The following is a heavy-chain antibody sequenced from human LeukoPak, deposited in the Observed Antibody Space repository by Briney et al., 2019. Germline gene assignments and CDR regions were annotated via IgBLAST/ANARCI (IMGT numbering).Heavy chain of an antibody. Sequence: GGSLRLSCAASEFTFSSYWMSWVRQAPGKGLEWVANIKQDGGQIYYLDSVKGRFTVSRDNAKNSLYLQMNSLRAEDTAIYYCARLGARQMLEYWGQGTLVTVSS. J-gene: IGHJ4*02. CDR3: ARLGARQMLEY. V-gene: IGHV3-7*01. CDR2: IKQDGGQI. D-gene: IGHD4-17*01. CDR1: EFTFSSYW.